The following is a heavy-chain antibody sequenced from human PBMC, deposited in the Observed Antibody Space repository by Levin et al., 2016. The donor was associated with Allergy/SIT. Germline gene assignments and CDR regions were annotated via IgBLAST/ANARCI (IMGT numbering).Heavy chain of an antibody. CDR2: ISSSSSTI. Sequence: VRQMPGKGLEWVSYISSSSSTIYYADSVKGRFTISRDNAKNSLYLQMNSLRDEDTAVYYCARFDYYYYHMDVWGKGTTVTVSS. J-gene: IGHJ6*03. V-gene: IGHV3-48*02. CDR3: ARFDYYYYHMDV.